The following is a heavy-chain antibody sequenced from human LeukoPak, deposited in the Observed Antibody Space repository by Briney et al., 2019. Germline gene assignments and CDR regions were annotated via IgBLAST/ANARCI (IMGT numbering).Heavy chain of an antibody. D-gene: IGHD4-17*01. J-gene: IGHJ5*02. V-gene: IGHV4-4*07. CDR1: GGSISSYY. CDR2: IYTSGTI. Sequence: SETLSLTCTVSGGSISSYYWSWIRQPAGTALEWIGRIYTSGTITYNPSLKSRVTISVDTSKNQFSLKLSSVTAADTAVYYCARQYGDYKSWFDPWGQGTLVTVSS. CDR3: ARQYGDYKSWFDP.